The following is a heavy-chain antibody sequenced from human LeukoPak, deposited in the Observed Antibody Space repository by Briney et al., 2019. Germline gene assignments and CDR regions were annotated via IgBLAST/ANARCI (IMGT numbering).Heavy chain of an antibody. CDR3: AKEAPGYFDL. J-gene: IGHJ2*01. CDR1: GFTFSSYA. CDR2: IGVSGTSR. V-gene: IGHV3-23*01. Sequence: GGSLRLSCAASGFTFSSYAVGWVRQPPGKGLEWVSVIGVSGTSRYYADSVKDRFTISRDNSKSTLYLQMNRLRVEDTAVYYCAKEAPGYFDLWGRGTLVTVSS.